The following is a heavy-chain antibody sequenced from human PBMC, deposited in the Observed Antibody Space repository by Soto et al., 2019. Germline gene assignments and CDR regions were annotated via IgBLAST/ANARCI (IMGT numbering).Heavy chain of an antibody. CDR3: ARDQGYCISTSCYAVNYPEIDAFDI. CDR2: INQDGSEK. V-gene: IGHV3-7*01. Sequence: PGGSLRLSCAASGFTFSDYYMTWIRQGPGKGLEWVSYINQDGSEKYYMDSMKGRFTISRDNAKNSLLLQLNSLRAEDTAVYYCARDQGYCISTSCYAVNYPEIDAFDIWGQGTMVTVS. CDR1: GFTFSDYY. D-gene: IGHD2-2*01. J-gene: IGHJ3*02.